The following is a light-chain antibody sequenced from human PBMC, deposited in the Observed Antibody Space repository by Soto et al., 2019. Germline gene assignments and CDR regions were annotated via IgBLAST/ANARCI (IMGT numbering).Light chain of an antibody. V-gene: IGKV4-1*01. CDR1: QSVLYSSNNKNH. CDR3: QQYYSTPPYT. CDR2: WAS. Sequence: DIVMTQSPDSLAVSLGERATINCKSSQSVLYSSNNKNHLAWYQQKPGQPPKLLIYWASTRESGVPDRFSGSGSGTDLPLTISSLQAEDVAVYYCQQYYSTPPYTFGQGTKLEIK. J-gene: IGKJ2*01.